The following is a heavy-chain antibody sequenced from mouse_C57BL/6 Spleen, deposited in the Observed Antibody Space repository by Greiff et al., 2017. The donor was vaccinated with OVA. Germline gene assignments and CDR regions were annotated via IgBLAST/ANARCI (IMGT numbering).Heavy chain of an antibody. D-gene: IGHD1-1*01. CDR1: GYTFTSYG. V-gene: IGHV1-81*01. CDR3: ARGTLYGSSYRYFDV. J-gene: IGHJ1*03. CDR2: IYPRSGNT. Sequence: QVQLKQSGAELARPGASVKLSCKASGYTFTSYGISWVKQRTGQGLEWIGEIYPRSGNTYYNEKFKGKATLTADKSSSTAYMELRSLTSEDSAVYFCARGTLYGSSYRYFDVWGTGTTVTVSS.